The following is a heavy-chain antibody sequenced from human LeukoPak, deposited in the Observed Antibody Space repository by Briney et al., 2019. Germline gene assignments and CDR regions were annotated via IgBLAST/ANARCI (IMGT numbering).Heavy chain of an antibody. Sequence: GGSLRLSCAASGFTFGSYAMHWVRQAPGKGLEWVAVISYDGSNKYYADSVKGRFTISRDNSKNTLYLQMNSLRAEDTAVYYCASKTYYDFWSGYVDGYYYYGMDVWGQGATVTVSS. CDR2: ISYDGSNK. J-gene: IGHJ6*02. CDR1: GFTFGSYA. V-gene: IGHV3-30-3*01. D-gene: IGHD3-3*01. CDR3: ASKTYYDFWSGYVDGYYYYGMDV.